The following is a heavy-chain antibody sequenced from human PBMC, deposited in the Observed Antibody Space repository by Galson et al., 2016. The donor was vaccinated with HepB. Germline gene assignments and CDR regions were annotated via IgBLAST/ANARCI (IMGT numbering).Heavy chain of an antibody. J-gene: IGHJ4*02. CDR3: ARSASRSRGWYGALDY. V-gene: IGHV4-31*03. CDR2: IHYSGST. Sequence: TLSLTCTVSGGSISSGGYYWSWIRQHPGKGLEWIGYIHYSGSTYYNPSLESRVSISVDTSKNQFSLKLSSVTAADTAVYYCARSASRSRGWYGALDYWGQGTPVIVSS. CDR1: GGSISSGGYY. D-gene: IGHD6-19*01.